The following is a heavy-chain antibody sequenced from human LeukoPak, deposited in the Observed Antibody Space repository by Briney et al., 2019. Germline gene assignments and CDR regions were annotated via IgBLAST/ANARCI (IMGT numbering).Heavy chain of an antibody. V-gene: IGHV1-2*02. D-gene: IGHD6-19*01. CDR2: INPNSGGT. CDR1: GYTFTGYY. J-gene: IGHJ3*02. Sequence: ASVKVSCKASGYTFTGYYMHWVRQAPGQGLEWMGWINPNSGGTNYAQKFQGRFTMTRDTSISTAYMELSRLRSDDTAVYYCARFTRFVSSGWSHDAFDIWGQGTMVTVSS. CDR3: ARFTRFVSSGWSHDAFDI.